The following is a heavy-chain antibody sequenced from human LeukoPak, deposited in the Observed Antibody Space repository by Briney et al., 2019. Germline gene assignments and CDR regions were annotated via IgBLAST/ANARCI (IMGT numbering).Heavy chain of an antibody. V-gene: IGHV1-69*05. D-gene: IGHD3-22*01. CDR1: GGTFSSYA. CDR3: ARAPHYYDSSGEYYYYYYMDV. Sequence: SVKVSCKASGGTFSSYAISWVRQAPGQGLEWMGGIIPIFGTANYAQKFQGRVTITTDESTSTACMELSSLRSEDTAVYYCARAPHYYDSSGEYYYYYYMDVWGKGTTVTVSS. J-gene: IGHJ6*03. CDR2: IIPIFGTA.